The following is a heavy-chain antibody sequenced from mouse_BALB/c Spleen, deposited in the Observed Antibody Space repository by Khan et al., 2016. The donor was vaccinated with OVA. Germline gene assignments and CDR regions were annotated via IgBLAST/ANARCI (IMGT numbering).Heavy chain of an antibody. J-gene: IGHJ2*01. CDR1: GYSFTGYF. Sequence: EVQLQQSGPELVKPGASVKISCKASGYSFTGYFMHWVMQSHGKSLEWIGRINPNIGETFYNQKLKGKATLTVDESSSTAHMELRSLASEYSAVYFCARIYGSDFDYWGQGTTLTVSS. CDR2: INPNIGET. CDR3: ARIYGSDFDY. D-gene: IGHD1-1*01. V-gene: IGHV1-20*02.